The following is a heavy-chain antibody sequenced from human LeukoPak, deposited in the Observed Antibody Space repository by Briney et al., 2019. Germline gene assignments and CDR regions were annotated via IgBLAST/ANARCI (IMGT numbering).Heavy chain of an antibody. V-gene: IGHV3-23*01. CDR3: AREAYSSGWYDWFDP. CDR2: ISASGSAT. Sequence: SGGSLRLSCAASGFIFSNYGMNWVRQAPGKGLEWVAAISASGSATSYADSVRGRFTISRDNSKSTTYLQMNSLRAEDTAVYYCAREAYSSGWYDWFDPWGQGTLVTVSS. J-gene: IGHJ5*02. CDR1: GFIFSNYG. D-gene: IGHD6-19*01.